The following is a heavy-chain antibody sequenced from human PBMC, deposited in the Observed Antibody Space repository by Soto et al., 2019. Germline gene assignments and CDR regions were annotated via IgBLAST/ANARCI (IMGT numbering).Heavy chain of an antibody. CDR1: GFTFSSYA. CDR3: AKTPDHSSGYYYSLGY. CDR2: ISGSGGST. Sequence: LRLSCAASGFTFSSYAMSWVRQAPGKGLEWVSAISGSGGSTYYADSVKGRFTISRDNSKNTLYLQMNSLRAEDKAVYYCAKTPDHSSGYYYSLGYWGQGNLVTVSS. V-gene: IGHV3-23*01. J-gene: IGHJ4*02. D-gene: IGHD3-22*01.